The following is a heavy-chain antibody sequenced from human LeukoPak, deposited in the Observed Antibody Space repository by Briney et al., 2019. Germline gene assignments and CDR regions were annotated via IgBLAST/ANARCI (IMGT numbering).Heavy chain of an antibody. D-gene: IGHD5-12*01. J-gene: IGHJ4*02. Sequence: ASVKVSCKASGYTFTSYYMHWVRQAPGQGLEWMGIINPSGGSTSYAQKFQGRVTMTRDTSTSTVYMELSSLRSEDTAVYYCATDGGGYSGYVMLDYWGQGTLVTVSS. CDR2: INPSGGST. CDR3: ATDGGGYSGYVMLDY. V-gene: IGHV1-46*01. CDR1: GYTFTSYY.